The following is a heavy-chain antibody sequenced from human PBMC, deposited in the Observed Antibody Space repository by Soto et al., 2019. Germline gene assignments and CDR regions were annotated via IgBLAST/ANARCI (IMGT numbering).Heavy chain of an antibody. V-gene: IGHV4-30-4*01. CDR2: IYYSGST. CDR1: GCSISSGDYY. J-gene: IGHJ5*02. D-gene: IGHD2-15*01. CDR3: AREGKERHCSGGSCAYNWFDP. Sequence: PSATLSLTCTVSGCSISSGDYYWSWIRQPPGKGLEWIGYIYYSGSTYYNPSLKSRVTISVDTSKNQFSLKLSSVTAADTAVYYCAREGKERHCSGGSCAYNWFDPWGQGTLGTV.